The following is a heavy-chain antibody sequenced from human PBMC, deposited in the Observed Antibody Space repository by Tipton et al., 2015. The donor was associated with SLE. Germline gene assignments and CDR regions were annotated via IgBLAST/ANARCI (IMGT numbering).Heavy chain of an antibody. CDR2: INSDGSST. CDR3: ARGLAPPFYYYYYGMDV. CDR1: GFTFSSYW. Sequence: SLRLSCAASGFTFSSYWMHWVRQAPGKGLVWVSLINSDGSSTSYADSVKGRFTISRDNAKNTLYLQMNSLRAEDTAVYYCARGLAPPFYYYYYGMDVWGQGTTVTVSS. J-gene: IGHJ6*02. V-gene: IGHV3-74*01.